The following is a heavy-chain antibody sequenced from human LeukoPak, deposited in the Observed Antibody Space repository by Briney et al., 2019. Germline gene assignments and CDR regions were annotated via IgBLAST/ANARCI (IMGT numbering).Heavy chain of an antibody. CDR3: ARDRGAAAGN. CDR1: GFTFSSYW. J-gene: IGHJ4*02. V-gene: IGHV3-7*03. D-gene: IGHD6-13*01. CDR2: IKQDGSEK. Sequence: GGSLRLSCAASGFTFSSYWMSWVRQAPGKGREWVANIKQDGSEKNYVDSVKGRFTISRDNSKNTVYLQMDSLRAEDTAMYYCARDRGAAAGNWGQGTLVTVSS.